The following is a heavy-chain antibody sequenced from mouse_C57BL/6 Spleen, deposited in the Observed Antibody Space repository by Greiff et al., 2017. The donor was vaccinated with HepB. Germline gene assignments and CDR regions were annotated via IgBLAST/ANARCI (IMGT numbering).Heavy chain of an antibody. CDR2: ISSGGDYI. Sequence: EVMLVESGEGLVKPGGSLKLSCAASGFTFSSYAMSWVRQTPEKRLEWVAYISSGGDYIYYADTVKGRFTISRDNARNTLYLQMSSLKSEDTAMYYCTRGGTYDGWYFDVWGKGTTVTVSS. D-gene: IGHD2-12*01. CDR1: GFTFSSYA. CDR3: TRGGTYDGWYFDV. J-gene: IGHJ1*03. V-gene: IGHV5-9-1*02.